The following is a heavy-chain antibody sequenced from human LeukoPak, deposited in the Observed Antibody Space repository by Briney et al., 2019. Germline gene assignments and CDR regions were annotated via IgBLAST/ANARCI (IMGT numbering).Heavy chain of an antibody. V-gene: IGHV1-18*01. CDR3: ARDQAATNTQVRFCLD. CDR2: ISAYNGNT. J-gene: IGHJ4*02. D-gene: IGHD3-9*01. Sequence: GASVKVSCKASGYTFTSYGISWVRQAPGQGLEWMGWISAYNGNTNFAQKLQGRVTMTTDTSTSTAYMGLRSLRSDDTAVYYCARDQAATNTQVRFCLDWGQGTLVTVSS. CDR1: GYTFTSYG.